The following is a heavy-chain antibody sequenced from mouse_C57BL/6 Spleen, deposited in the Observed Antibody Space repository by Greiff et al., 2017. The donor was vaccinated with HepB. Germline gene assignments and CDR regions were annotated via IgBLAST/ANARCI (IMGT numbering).Heavy chain of an antibody. J-gene: IGHJ2*01. CDR3: ARLNYYGSSYYLDY. CDR2: IYPRSGNT. D-gene: IGHD1-1*01. V-gene: IGHV1-81*01. Sequence: VQLQQSGAELARPGASVKLSCKASGYTFTSYGISWVKQRPGQGLEWIGEIYPRSGNTYYNEKFKGKATLTADKSSSTAYMELRSLTSEDSAVYFCARLNYYGSSYYLDYWGQGTTLTVSS. CDR1: GYTFTSYG.